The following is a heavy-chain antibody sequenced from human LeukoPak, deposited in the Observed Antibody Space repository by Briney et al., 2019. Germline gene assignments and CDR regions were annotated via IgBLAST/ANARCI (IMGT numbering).Heavy chain of an antibody. J-gene: IGHJ4*02. CDR3: ARDHATSGGGLDS. V-gene: IGHV3-53*01. D-gene: IGHD3-16*01. Sequence: GESLRLSCAASGFTVSGTHMSWVRQAPGKGLEWVSAIYTGGTTYYSDSVEGRFTISRDKSKNTLYLQMDSLRVEDTAVYYCARDHATSGGGLDSWGQGTLVTVSS. CDR1: GFTVSGTH. CDR2: IYTGGTT.